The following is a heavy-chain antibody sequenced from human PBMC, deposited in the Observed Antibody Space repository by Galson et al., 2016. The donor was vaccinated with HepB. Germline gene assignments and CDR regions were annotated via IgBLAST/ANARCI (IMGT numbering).Heavy chain of an antibody. J-gene: IGHJ6*02. V-gene: IGHV4-59*01. CDR2: IYYSGRT. CDR3: ARDDSGGWYGFHYGLDV. Sequence: ETLSLTCTVSGASISGYYLSWIRQPPGKGLEWIGYIYYSGRTNYNPSLQSRVTISVDTSKNQFSLKLSSVTAADTAVYYCARDDSGGWYGFHYGLDVWGQGTTVTVSS. D-gene: IGHD6-19*01. CDR1: GASISGYY.